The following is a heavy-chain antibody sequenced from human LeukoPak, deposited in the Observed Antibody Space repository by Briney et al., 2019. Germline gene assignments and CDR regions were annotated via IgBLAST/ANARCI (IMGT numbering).Heavy chain of an antibody. D-gene: IGHD1-1*01. J-gene: IGHJ4*02. CDR2: IYPGDSDA. V-gene: IGHV5-51*01. CDR1: GYTFTSYW. CDR3: ARKYTITTKFDY. Sequence: GESLKISCKGSGYTFTSYWIVWVRQMPGKGLEWMGVIYPGDSDARYSPSFQGQVTISADKSISTAYLQWSSLKASDSAIYYCARKYTITTKFDYWGQGTLVTVSS.